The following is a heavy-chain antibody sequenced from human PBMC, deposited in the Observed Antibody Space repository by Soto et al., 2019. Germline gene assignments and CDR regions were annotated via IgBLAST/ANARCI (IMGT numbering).Heavy chain of an antibody. V-gene: IGHV3-13*01. CDR2: TGTAGDT. CDR3: ARADCSGGSCYGYYFDY. Sequence: PGGSLRLSCAVSGFTFSSYDMHWVRQATGKGLEWVSATGTAGDTYYPGSVKGRFTISRENAKNSLYLQMNSLRAEDTAVYYCARADCSGGSCYGYYFDYWGQGTLVTVSS. CDR1: GFTFSSYD. J-gene: IGHJ4*02. D-gene: IGHD2-15*01.